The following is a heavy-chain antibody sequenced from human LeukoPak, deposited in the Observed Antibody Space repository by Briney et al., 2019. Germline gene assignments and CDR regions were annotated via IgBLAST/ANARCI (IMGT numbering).Heavy chain of an antibody. CDR2: ISAYNGKS. J-gene: IGHJ6*04. V-gene: IGHV1-18*04. Sequence: SAVNVSCKSSRYTFTRYVFSGVGQAAGQEGEGMGWISAYNGKSNHAQKLQGRVTMTTDTSTRIAYMELRSMRSDDTAVYYCARSITMVRGIYYYGMDVWGKGATVTVSS. D-gene: IGHD3-10*01. CDR1: RYTFTRYV. CDR3: ARSITMVRGIYYYGMDV.